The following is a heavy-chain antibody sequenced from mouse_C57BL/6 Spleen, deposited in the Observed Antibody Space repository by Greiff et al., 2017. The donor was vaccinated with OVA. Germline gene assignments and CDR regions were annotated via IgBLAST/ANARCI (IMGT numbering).Heavy chain of an antibody. V-gene: IGHV1-64*01. J-gene: IGHJ2*01. CDR2: IHPNSGST. CDR1: GYTFTSYW. CDR3: ARAYYYGSSRYFDY. Sequence: QVQLQQPGAELVKPGASVKLSCKASGYTFTSYWMHWVKQRPGQGLEWIGMIHPNSGSTNYNEKFKSKATLTVDKSSSTAYMQLSSLTSEDSAVYYGARAYYYGSSRYFDYWGQGTTLTVSS. D-gene: IGHD1-1*01.